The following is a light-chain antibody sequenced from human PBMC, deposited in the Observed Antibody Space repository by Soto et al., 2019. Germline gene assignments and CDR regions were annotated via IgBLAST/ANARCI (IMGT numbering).Light chain of an antibody. CDR3: QQSVSSPLT. CDR1: QTVTNNY. CDR2: GAS. J-gene: IGKJ4*01. Sequence: EIVLTQSPGTLSLSPGERATLSCRASQTVTNNYLAWYQQKPGQAPRLLIYGASRRATGIPDRFSGSGSGTDFTLTISRLEHEDFEVYYCQQSVSSPLTLGGGTKVDIK. V-gene: IGKV3-20*01.